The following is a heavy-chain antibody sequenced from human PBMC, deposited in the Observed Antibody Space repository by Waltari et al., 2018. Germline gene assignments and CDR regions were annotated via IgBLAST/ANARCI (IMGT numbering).Heavy chain of an antibody. J-gene: IGHJ4*02. CDR2: ISGTGGNT. Sequence: ELQLLESGGSLVQPGVSLRLSCAASGFTFTSYAMTWVRQAPGKGLEWVSAISGTGGNTFYADSVKGRFTISRDNSKSTLYLQMNSLRAEDTAVYYCAKGVGSRVYQIDYWGQGTLVTVSS. V-gene: IGHV3-23*01. CDR1: GFTFTSYA. CDR3: AKGVGSRVYQIDY. D-gene: IGHD2-2*01.